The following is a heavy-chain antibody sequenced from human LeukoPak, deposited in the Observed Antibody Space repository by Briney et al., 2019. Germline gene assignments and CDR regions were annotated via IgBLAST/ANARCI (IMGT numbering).Heavy chain of an antibody. CDR2: ISSSSSYI. D-gene: IGHD2-15*01. Sequence: GGSLRLSCAASGFTFSSYSMNWVRQAPGKGLEWVSSISSSSSYIYYADSVKGRFTISRDNAKNSLYLQMNSLRAEDTAVYYCARVGYCSGGSCGVFDYWGQGTLVTVSS. J-gene: IGHJ4*02. CDR1: GFTFSSYS. V-gene: IGHV3-21*01. CDR3: ARVGYCSGGSCGVFDY.